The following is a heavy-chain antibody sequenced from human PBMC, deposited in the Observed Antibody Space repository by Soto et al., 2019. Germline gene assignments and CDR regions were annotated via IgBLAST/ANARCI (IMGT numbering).Heavy chain of an antibody. CDR3: ATLPYYYDSSGYYQQVY. V-gene: IGHV3-30-3*01. D-gene: IGHD3-22*01. J-gene: IGHJ4*02. Sequence: GGSLRLSCAASGFTFSSYAMHWVRQAPGKGLEWVAVISYDGSNKYYADSVKGRFTISRDNSKNTLYLQMNSLRAEDTAVYYCATLPYYYDSSGYYQQVYWGQGTLGTVSS. CDR2: ISYDGSNK. CDR1: GFTFSSYA.